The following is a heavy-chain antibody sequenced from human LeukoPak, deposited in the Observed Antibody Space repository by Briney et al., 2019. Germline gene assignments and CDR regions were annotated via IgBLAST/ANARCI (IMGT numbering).Heavy chain of an antibody. Sequence: ASVKVSCKASGYTFTSYDINWVRQATGQGLEWMGWMNPNSGNTGYAQKFQGRVTMTRNTSISTAYMELSSLRSEDTAVYYCAREVAYYGSGTPPRYFDYWGQGTLVTVSS. V-gene: IGHV1-8*01. J-gene: IGHJ4*02. CDR2: MNPNSGNT. D-gene: IGHD3-10*01. CDR1: GYTFTSYD. CDR3: AREVAYYGSGTPPRYFDY.